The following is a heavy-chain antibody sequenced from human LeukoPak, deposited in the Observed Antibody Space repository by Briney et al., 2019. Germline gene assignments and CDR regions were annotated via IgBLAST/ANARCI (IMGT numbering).Heavy chain of an antibody. CDR3: AGDVRYDILTGYSEPGYGMDV. CDR1: GYTFTSYG. D-gene: IGHD3-9*01. Sequence: ASVKVSCKASGYTFTSYGISWVRQAPGQGLEWMGWISAYNGNTNYAQKLQGRVTMTTDTSTSTAYMELRSLRSDDTAVYYCAGDVRYDILTGYSEPGYGMDVWGQGTTVTVSS. J-gene: IGHJ6*02. V-gene: IGHV1-18*01. CDR2: ISAYNGNT.